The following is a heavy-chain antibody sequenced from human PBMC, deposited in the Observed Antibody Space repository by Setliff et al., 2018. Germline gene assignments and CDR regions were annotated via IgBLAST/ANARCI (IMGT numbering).Heavy chain of an antibody. J-gene: IGHJ3*01. CDR1: GYSISNGFY. CDR3: ARDPHYDPTYSLPGHAFDF. Sequence: TLSLPCAVSGYSISNGFYWGWIRQSPVEGLEWIGSLFDGGSAYYSPSLKSRASISLDASKNQFALKLTSATAADTAVYYCARDPHYDPTYSLPGHAFDFWGQGIMVTVSS. CDR2: LFDGGSA. D-gene: IGHD3-22*01. V-gene: IGHV4-38-2*02.